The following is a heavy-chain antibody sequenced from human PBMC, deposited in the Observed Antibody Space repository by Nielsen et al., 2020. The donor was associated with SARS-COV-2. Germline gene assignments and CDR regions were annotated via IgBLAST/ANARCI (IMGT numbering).Heavy chain of an antibody. V-gene: IGHV4-34*01. CDR1: GGSFSGYY. Sequence: SETLSLTCAVYGGSFSGYYWSWICQPPGKGLEWIGEINHSGSTNYNPSLKSRVTISVDTSKNQFSLKLSSVTAADTAVYYCAKAASDFWSGYSYYFDYWGQGTLVTVSS. CDR3: AKAASDFWSGYSYYFDY. J-gene: IGHJ4*02. CDR2: INHSGST. D-gene: IGHD3-3*01.